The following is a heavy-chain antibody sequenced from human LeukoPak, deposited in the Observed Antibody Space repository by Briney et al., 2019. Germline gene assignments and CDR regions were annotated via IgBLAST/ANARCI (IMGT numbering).Heavy chain of an antibody. Sequence: PSETLSLTCTVSGGSISSYYWSWIRRPPGKGLEWIGYIYYSGSTNYNPSLKSRVTISVDTSKNQFSLKLSSVTAADTAVYYCARRTGYSSGWYYFDYWGQGTLVTVSS. CDR2: IYYSGST. CDR1: GGSISSYY. D-gene: IGHD6-19*01. V-gene: IGHV4-59*08. J-gene: IGHJ4*02. CDR3: ARRTGYSSGWYYFDY.